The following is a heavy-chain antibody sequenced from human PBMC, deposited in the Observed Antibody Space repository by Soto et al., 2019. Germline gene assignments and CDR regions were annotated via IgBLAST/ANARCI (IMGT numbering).Heavy chain of an antibody. Sequence: PEESLKISCKGSGYSFTSYWIGWVRQMPGKGLEWMGIIYPGDSDTRYSPSFQGQVTISADKSISTAYLQWSSLKASDTAMYYCARPRSSSRNYYGMDVWGQGTTVTVSS. CDR3: ARPRSSSRNYYGMDV. D-gene: IGHD6-13*01. J-gene: IGHJ6*02. V-gene: IGHV5-51*01. CDR2: IYPGDSDT. CDR1: GYSFTSYW.